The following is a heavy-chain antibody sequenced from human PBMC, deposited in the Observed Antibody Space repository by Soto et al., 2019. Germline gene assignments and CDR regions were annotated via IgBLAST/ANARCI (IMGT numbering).Heavy chain of an antibody. CDR3: ARAPYSNAWYRFDL. V-gene: IGHV3-7*03. J-gene: IGHJ4*02. CDR2: IKHDGSVQ. CDR1: GFTFSGYW. Sequence: PGGSLRLSCEASGFTFSGYWMSWVRQAPGKGLEWVADIKHDGSVQYYVDSVKGRLTISRVNAKKQLYLQMNGLRAEDTALYYCARAPYSNAWYRFDLWGQGTLVTVSS. D-gene: IGHD4-4*01.